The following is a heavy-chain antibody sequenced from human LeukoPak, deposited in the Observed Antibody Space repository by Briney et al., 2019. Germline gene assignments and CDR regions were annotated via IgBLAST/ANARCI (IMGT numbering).Heavy chain of an antibody. V-gene: IGHV1-18*01. CDR2: ISAYNGNT. D-gene: IGHD3-22*01. Sequence: ASVKVSCKASGYTFTSYGISWVRQAPGQGLEWMGWISAYNGNTNYAQKLQGRVTMTTDTSTSTAYMELRSLRSDDTAVYYCARATYYYDSSGRPPHYWGQGTLVTVSS. CDR1: GYTFTSYG. J-gene: IGHJ4*02. CDR3: ARATYYYDSSGRPPHY.